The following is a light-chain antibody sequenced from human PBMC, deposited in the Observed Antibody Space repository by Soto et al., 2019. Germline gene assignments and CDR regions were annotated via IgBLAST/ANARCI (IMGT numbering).Light chain of an antibody. CDR2: DNN. V-gene: IGLV2-8*01. CDR3: QSFDTSLSGWVI. J-gene: IGLJ2*01. Sequence: QSALTQPPSASGSPGQSVTISCTGTSSDVGGYNYVSWYQQHPGKAPKLLISDNNNRPSGVPARFSGSKSGTSASLVITGLQAEDEADYYCQSFDTSLSGWVIFGGGTKLTVL. CDR1: SSDVGGYNY.